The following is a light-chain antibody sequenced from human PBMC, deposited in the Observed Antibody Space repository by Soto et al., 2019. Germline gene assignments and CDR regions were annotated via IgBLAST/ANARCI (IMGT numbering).Light chain of an antibody. CDR2: DAS. CDR3: QQYNSYST. Sequence: DFQMTQSPSTLSASVGDRVTITCRASQNIRSRLAWFQQKPGKAPKLLIYDASSLESGVPQRFSGSGSGTEFTLTISSLQPEDFASYYCQQYNSYSTFGQGTKVDIK. V-gene: IGKV1-5*01. CDR1: QNIRSR. J-gene: IGKJ1*01.